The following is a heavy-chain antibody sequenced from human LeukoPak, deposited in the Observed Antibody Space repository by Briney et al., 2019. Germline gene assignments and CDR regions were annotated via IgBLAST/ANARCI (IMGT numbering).Heavy chain of an antibody. D-gene: IGHD6-13*01. CDR3: AKDEAAAGKNGYFDY. CDR1: GFTFSSYA. V-gene: IGHV3-23*01. J-gene: IGHJ4*02. CDR2: ISGSGGST. Sequence: GGSPRLSCAASGFTFSSYAMSWVRQAPGKGLEWVSAISGSGGSTYYADSVKGRFTISRDNSKNTLYLQMNSLRAEDTAVYYCAKDEAAAGKNGYFDYWGQGTLVTVSS.